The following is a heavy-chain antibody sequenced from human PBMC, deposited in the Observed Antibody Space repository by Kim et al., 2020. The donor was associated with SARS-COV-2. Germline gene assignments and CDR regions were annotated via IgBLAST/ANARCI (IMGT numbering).Heavy chain of an antibody. CDR1: GGSVSSGSYY. CDR2: IYYSGST. D-gene: IGHD6-19*01. J-gene: IGHJ4*02. V-gene: IGHV4-61*01. CDR3: AREGGSGWWGVY. Sequence: SETLSLTCTVSGGSVSSGSYYWSWIRQPPGKGLEWIGYIYYSGSTNYNPSLKSRVTISVDTSKNQFSLKLSSVTAADTAVYYCAREGGSGWWGVYWGQGTLVTVSS.